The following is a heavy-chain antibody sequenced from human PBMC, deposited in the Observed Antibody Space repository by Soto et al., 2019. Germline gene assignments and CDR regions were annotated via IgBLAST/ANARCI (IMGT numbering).Heavy chain of an antibody. CDR1: GGIFHGYG. J-gene: IGHJ4*02. Sequence: GGSLRLSCAVPGGIFHGYGMHWVRQAPGKGLEWVAIIRFDGSNEEYADSVKGRFTISRDNSKNTLYLQMNTLGAEDTAVYYCARDGIGGTVFRGYLDYWGRGTVVTV. V-gene: IGHV3-33*01. CDR2: IRFDGSNE. CDR3: ARDGIGGTVFRGYLDY. D-gene: IGHD1-7*01.